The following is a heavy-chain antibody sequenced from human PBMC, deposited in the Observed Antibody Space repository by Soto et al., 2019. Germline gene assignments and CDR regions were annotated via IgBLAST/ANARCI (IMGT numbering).Heavy chain of an antibody. CDR2: IIPILGIA. J-gene: IGHJ6*02. Sequence: GASVKVSCKASGGTFSTYTITWVRQAPGQGLEWMGRIIPILGIANYAQKFQGRVTITADKSTSTAYMELSSLRSEDTAVYYCASLPGYSSSWYYYGMDVWGQGTTVTVS. V-gene: IGHV1-69*02. CDR1: GGTFSTYT. D-gene: IGHD6-13*01. CDR3: ASLPGYSSSWYYYGMDV.